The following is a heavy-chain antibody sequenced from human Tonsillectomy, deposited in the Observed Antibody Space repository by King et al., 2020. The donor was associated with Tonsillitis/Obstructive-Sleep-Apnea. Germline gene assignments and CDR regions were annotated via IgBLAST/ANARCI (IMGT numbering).Heavy chain of an antibody. Sequence: QVQLVESGGGVVQPGRSLRLSCAASRFTFSSYAMHWVRQAPGKGLEWVAVISSDGSNKYYADSVKGRFTISRDSSKNTLYLQMNSLRAEDTAVYYCARESSWSYFDYWGQGTLVTVSS. V-gene: IGHV3-30*04. CDR3: ARESSWSYFDY. D-gene: IGHD6-13*01. CDR2: ISSDGSNK. J-gene: IGHJ4*02. CDR1: RFTFSSYA.